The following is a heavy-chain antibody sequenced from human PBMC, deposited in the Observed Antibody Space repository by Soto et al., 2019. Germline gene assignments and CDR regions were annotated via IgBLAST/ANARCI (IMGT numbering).Heavy chain of an antibody. D-gene: IGHD3-9*01. CDR2: TRNKANSYTT. Sequence: PGGSLRLSCAASGFPFSDHYMDWVRQAPGKGLEWVGRTRNKANSYTTEYAASVKGRFTISRDDSKNSLYLQMNSLKTEDTAVYYCARGAYYDILTGYARYYYYMDVWGKGTTVTVSS. J-gene: IGHJ6*03. V-gene: IGHV3-72*01. CDR3: ARGAYYDILTGYARYYYYMDV. CDR1: GFPFSDHY.